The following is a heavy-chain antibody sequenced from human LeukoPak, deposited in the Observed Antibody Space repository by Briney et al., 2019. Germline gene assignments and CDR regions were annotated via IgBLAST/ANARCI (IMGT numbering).Heavy chain of an antibody. CDR2: ISTSGSAI. V-gene: IGHV3-11*04. Sequence: PGGSLRLSCAASRFTFSDNYMSCGRQAPGKGLEWVSYISTSGSAIHYADSMKGRFTISRDNAKNSLYLQMNILSAEDTAVYYCAKDRYPNKCYAAYVWGKGTTVTVSS. D-gene: IGHD3-16*01. J-gene: IGHJ6*04. CDR1: RFTFSDNY. CDR3: AKDRYPNKCYAAYV.